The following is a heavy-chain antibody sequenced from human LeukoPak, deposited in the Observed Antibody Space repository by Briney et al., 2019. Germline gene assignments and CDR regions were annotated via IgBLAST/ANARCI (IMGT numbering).Heavy chain of an antibody. CDR3: ARVVIMVRGVIAYDAFDI. CDR2: VYTSGST. Sequence: SQTLSLTCTVSGGSISSGSYYWSWIRQPAGKGLEWIGRVYTSGSTNYNPSLKSRVTISVDTSKNQFSLKLSSVTAADTAVYYCARVVIMVRGVIAYDAFDIWGQGTMVTVSS. CDR1: GGSISSGSYY. V-gene: IGHV4-61*02. J-gene: IGHJ3*02. D-gene: IGHD3-10*01.